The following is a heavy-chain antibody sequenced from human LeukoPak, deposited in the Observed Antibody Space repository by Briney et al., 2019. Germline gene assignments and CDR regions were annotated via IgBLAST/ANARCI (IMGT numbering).Heavy chain of an antibody. J-gene: IGHJ3*01. D-gene: IGHD1-26*01. CDR3: ARHSGSQGGTFDV. CDR1: GGSIRIYY. Sequence: PSETLSLTCTVSGGSIRIYYWSWVRQPPGKELEWNSCMDYSGTTDYNPSLKSRVTMSIDTSKDQFSLKLRSVTAADTAVYYCARHSGSQGGTFDVWGQGTMVTVSS. CDR2: MDYSGTT. V-gene: IGHV4-59*08.